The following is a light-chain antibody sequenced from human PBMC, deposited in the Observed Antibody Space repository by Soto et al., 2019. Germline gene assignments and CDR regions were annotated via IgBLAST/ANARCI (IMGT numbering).Light chain of an antibody. V-gene: IGLV1-40*01. CDR2: KNN. CDR1: RSNVGANYD. Sequence: QSVLTQPPSVSGAPGQTITISCTGSRSNVGANYDVHWYQVLPGAGPRLLIYKNNNRPSGVPDRFSGSKSGTSASLAITGLRAEDEADYYCQPYDNILSGPLFGGGTKLTVL. CDR3: QPYDNILSGPL. J-gene: IGLJ3*02.